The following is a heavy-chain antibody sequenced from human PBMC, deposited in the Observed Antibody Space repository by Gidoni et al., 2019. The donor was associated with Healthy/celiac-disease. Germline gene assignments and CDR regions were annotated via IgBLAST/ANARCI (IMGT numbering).Heavy chain of an antibody. J-gene: IGHJ4*02. CDR3: AKALWFGELFN. CDR1: GFTFSSYG. Sequence: QVQLVESGGGVVQPGRSLRLSCHDSGFTFSSYGMHWVRQDQGKGLEWVAVISYDGSNKYYADSVKGRFTISRDNSKNTLYLQMNSLRAEDTAVYYCAKALWFGELFNWGQGTLVTVSS. CDR2: ISYDGSNK. D-gene: IGHD3-10*01. V-gene: IGHV3-30*18.